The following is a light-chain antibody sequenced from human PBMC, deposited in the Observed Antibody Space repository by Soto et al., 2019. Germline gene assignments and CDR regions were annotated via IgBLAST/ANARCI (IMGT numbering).Light chain of an antibody. CDR2: EVS. CDR3: SSYTSSSTLDV. CDR1: SSDVGGYNY. V-gene: IGLV2-14*01. J-gene: IGLJ1*01. Sequence: QSVLTQPASVSGSPGQSITISCTGTSSDVGGYNYVSWYQQHPGKVPKLMIYEVSNRPSGVSNRFSGSKSGNKASLTISGLQAEDEADYYCSSYTSSSTLDVFGTGTKLPVL.